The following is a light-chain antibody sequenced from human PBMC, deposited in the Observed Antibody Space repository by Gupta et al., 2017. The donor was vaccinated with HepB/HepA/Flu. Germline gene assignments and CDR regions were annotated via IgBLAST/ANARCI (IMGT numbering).Light chain of an antibody. CDR1: QSVSSY. V-gene: IGKV3-11*01. Sequence: EIVLTQSPATLSLSPGERATLSCRASQSVSSYLAWYQQKPGQAPRLLIYDASNRATGIPARFSGSGSGTDFTLTISSLEPEDFAVYYWQQRSNCPRTFGQGTRLEIK. CDR2: DAS. CDR3: QQRSNCPRT. J-gene: IGKJ5*01.